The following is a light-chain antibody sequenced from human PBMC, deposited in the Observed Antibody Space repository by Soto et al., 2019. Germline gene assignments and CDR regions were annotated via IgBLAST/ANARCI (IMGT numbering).Light chain of an antibody. J-gene: IGLJ1*01. CDR3: CSYAGSYSLYV. Sequence: QSVLTQPRSVSGSPGQSVTISCTGTSSDVGGYNYVSWYQQYPGKAPKLMVYDVSMRPSGVPDRFSGSKSGNTASLTISGLQAEDEADYYCCSYAGSYSLYVFGTGTKVNVL. V-gene: IGLV2-11*01. CDR2: DVS. CDR1: SSDVGGYNY.